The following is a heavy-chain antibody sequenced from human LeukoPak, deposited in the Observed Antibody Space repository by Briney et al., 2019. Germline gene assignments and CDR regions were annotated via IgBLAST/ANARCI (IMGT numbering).Heavy chain of an antibody. D-gene: IGHD2-21*02. V-gene: IGHV3-33*03. Sequence: PGGSLRLSCAASGFTFSSYGMHWVRQAPGKGLEWVAIIWYDGSNEYYADSVKGRFTISRDNAKNSLYLQMNSLRAEDTAVYYCASSIVVVTARYNWFDPWGQGTLVTVSS. CDR1: GFTFSSYG. CDR2: IWYDGSNE. CDR3: ASSIVVVTARYNWFDP. J-gene: IGHJ5*02.